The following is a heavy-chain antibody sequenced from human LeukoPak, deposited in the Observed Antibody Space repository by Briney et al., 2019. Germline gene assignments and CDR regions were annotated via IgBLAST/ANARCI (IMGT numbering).Heavy chain of an antibody. CDR3: ARDRDGYNFMGMDV. CDR2: ISYDGSNK. Sequence: GGSLRLSCAASGFTFSSYAMHWVRQAPGKGLEWVAVISYDGSNKYYADSVKGRFTISRDNSKNTPYLQMNSLRAEDTAVYYCARDRDGYNFMGMDVWGQGTTVTVSS. J-gene: IGHJ6*02. V-gene: IGHV3-30-3*01. CDR1: GFTFSSYA. D-gene: IGHD5-24*01.